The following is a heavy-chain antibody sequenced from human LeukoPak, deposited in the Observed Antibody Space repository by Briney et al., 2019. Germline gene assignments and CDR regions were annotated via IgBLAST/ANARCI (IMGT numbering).Heavy chain of an antibody. CDR2: SYHSGST. V-gene: IGHV4-38-2*01. D-gene: IGHD4-17*01. J-gene: IGHJ4*02. CDR1: GYSISSGYY. CDR3: AKVGAYGYYARHDF. Sequence: PSETLSLTCAVSGYSISSGYYWAWIRQPPGKGLEWIGQSYHSGSTYSNPSLKSRVTISLDTSNNQFSLRLSSVTAADTAVYYCAKVGAYGYYARHDFWGQGTLVTVSS.